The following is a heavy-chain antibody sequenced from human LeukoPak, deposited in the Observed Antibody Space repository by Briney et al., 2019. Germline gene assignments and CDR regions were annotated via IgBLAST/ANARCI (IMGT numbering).Heavy chain of an antibody. CDR2: IYYSGST. CDR1: GGSISSSSYY. D-gene: IGHD6-13*01. J-gene: IGHJ4*02. CDR3: ARGISIAAAGIVFPFDY. V-gene: IGHV4-39*07. Sequence: PSETLSLTCTVSGGSISSSSYYWGWIRQPPGKGLEWIGSIYYSGSTYYNPSLKSRVTISVDTSKNQFSLKLSSVTAADTAVYYCARGISIAAAGIVFPFDYWGQGTLVTVSS.